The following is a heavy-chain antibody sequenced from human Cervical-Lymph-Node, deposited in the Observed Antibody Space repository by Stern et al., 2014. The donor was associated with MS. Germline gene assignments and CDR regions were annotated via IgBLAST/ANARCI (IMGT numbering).Heavy chain of an antibody. CDR3: AKAAYFDSSGPIGN. CDR1: GFTFEDYP. Sequence: EVQLVESGGGLVQPGRSLRLSCVASGFTFEDYPMHWVRHAPGKGLEWVSTITWNSNALTFADSVNGRFTISRDNARTSLYLQMNNLRADDTAFYYCAKAAYFDSSGPIGNWGQGTLVIVSS. J-gene: IGHJ4*02. D-gene: IGHD3-22*01. V-gene: IGHV3-9*01. CDR2: ITWNSNAL.